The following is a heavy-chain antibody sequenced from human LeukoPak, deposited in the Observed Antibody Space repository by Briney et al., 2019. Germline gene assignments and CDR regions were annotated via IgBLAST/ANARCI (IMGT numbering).Heavy chain of an antibody. J-gene: IGHJ4*02. V-gene: IGHV3-30*04. CDR3: ARGIVVPPGPLDY. CDR1: GFTFSSYA. CDR2: ISYDGSNK. Sequence: GRSLRLSCAASGFTFSSYAMHWVRQAPGKGLEWVAVISYDGSNKYYADSVKGRFTISRDNSKNTLYLQMNSLRAEDTAVYYCARGIVVPPGPLDYWGQGTLVTVSS. D-gene: IGHD3-22*01.